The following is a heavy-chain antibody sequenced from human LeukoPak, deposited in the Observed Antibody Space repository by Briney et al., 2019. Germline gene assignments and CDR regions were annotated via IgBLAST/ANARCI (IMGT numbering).Heavy chain of an antibody. D-gene: IGHD3-10*01. J-gene: IGHJ4*02. Sequence: GGSLRLSCAVSGFTFRSYWMHWARQAPGKGLVWVSSIKSDGSSTTYADSVKGRFTISRDNAENTLYLQMNSLRVEDTAVYYCARISTMVRHYWGQGTLVTVSS. V-gene: IGHV3-74*03. CDR1: GFTFRSYW. CDR2: IKSDGSST. CDR3: ARISTMVRHY.